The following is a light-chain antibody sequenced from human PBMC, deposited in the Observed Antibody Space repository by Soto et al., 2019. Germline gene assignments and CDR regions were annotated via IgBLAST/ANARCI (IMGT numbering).Light chain of an antibody. CDR2: AAS. J-gene: IGKJ4*01. CDR1: QSISSY. CDR3: QQSYSTPPLT. Sequence: DIQMTQSPSSLSASVGDRVTITCRASQSISSYLNWYQQKPGKAPKLLIYAASSLQSGVPSRFSGSGSWTDFTLTISSLQPEDFATYYCQQSYSTPPLTFGGGNKVEIK. V-gene: IGKV1-39*01.